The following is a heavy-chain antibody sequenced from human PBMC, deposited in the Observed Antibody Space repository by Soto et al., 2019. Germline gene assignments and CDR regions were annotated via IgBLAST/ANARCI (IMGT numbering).Heavy chain of an antibody. D-gene: IGHD3-10*01. Sequence: SETLSLTCAVYGGSFSDYYWSWIRQPPGRGLEWIGEINHSGSTNYNASLKSRVTISVDTSKKQFSLKLRSVSAADTAVYFCARASYRGDYYYGMDVWGQGTTVTVSS. CDR3: ARASYRGDYYYGMDV. J-gene: IGHJ6*02. CDR1: GGSFSDYY. CDR2: INHSGST. V-gene: IGHV4-34*01.